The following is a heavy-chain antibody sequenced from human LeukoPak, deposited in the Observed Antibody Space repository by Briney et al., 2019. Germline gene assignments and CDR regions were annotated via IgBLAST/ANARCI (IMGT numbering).Heavy chain of an antibody. CDR2: ISWNSGSI. J-gene: IGHJ6*02. CDR3: AKERSRIYGMDV. D-gene: IGHD2/OR15-2a*01. V-gene: IGHV3-9*01. CDR1: GFTFDDYA. Sequence: GGSLRLSCAASGFTFDDYAMHWVRQAPGKGLEWVSGISWNSGSIGYADSVKGRFTISRDNSKNTLYLQMNSLRAEDTAVYYCAKERSRIYGMDVWGQGTTVTVSS.